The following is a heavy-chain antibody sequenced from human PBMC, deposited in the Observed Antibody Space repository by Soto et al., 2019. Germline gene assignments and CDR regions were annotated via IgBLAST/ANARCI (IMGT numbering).Heavy chain of an antibody. V-gene: IGHV5-10-1*01. J-gene: IGHJ6*02. CDR2: IDPSDSYT. D-gene: IGHD3-3*01. CDR3: ARGVFGTPLGAYGMDV. Sequence: PGESLKISCKGSGYSFTSYWISWVRQMPGKGLEWMGRIDPSDSYTNYSPSFQGHVTISADKSISTAYLQWSSLKASDTAMYYCARGVFGTPLGAYGMDVWRQGTTVTVSS. CDR1: GYSFTSYW.